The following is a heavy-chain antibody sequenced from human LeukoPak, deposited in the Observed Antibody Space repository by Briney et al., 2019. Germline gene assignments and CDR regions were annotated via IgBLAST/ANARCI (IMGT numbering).Heavy chain of an antibody. Sequence: SETLSLTCTVSGGSISGWYWSWIRQPPGKGLEWIGYIYGSGYTNYNPSLKSRVTMSIDTSKNQFSLKLSSVTAADTAVYYCARGRWSGPLDYWGQGTLVTVSS. CDR1: GGSISGWY. CDR3: ARGRWSGPLDY. CDR2: IYGSGYT. D-gene: IGHD3-3*01. J-gene: IGHJ4*02. V-gene: IGHV4-59*12.